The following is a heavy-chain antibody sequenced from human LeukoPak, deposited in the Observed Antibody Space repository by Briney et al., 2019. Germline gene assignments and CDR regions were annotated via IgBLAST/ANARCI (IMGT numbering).Heavy chain of an antibody. CDR2: ISGSGGST. Sequence: PGGSLRLSCAASGFTFSSYAMSWVRQAPGKGLEWVSAISGSGGSTYYADSVKGRFTISRDNSKNTLYLQMNSLRAEDTAVYYCARGEEGPLIAAAINYWGQGTLVTVSS. CDR3: ARGEEGPLIAAAINY. V-gene: IGHV3-23*01. D-gene: IGHD6-13*01. CDR1: GFTFSSYA. J-gene: IGHJ4*02.